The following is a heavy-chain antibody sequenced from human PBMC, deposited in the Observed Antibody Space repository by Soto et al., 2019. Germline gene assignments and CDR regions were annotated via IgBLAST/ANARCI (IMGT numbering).Heavy chain of an antibody. CDR3: AKDLRSSSCYSISFFDY. Sequence: EVQLVESGGGLVQPGRSLRLTCAASGFTFNDYSMHWVRQAPGKGLAWVSGISWNSGSRGYAHSVQGRFTISRDSAKNSLYLQMNSLKPEDTALYYCAKDLRSSSCYSISFFDYWGQGALVTVSS. J-gene: IGHJ4*02. CDR1: GFTFNDYS. CDR2: ISWNSGSR. D-gene: IGHD6-13*01. V-gene: IGHV3-9*01.